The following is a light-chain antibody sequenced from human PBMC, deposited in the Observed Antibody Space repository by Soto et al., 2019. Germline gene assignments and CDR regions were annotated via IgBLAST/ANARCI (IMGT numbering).Light chain of an antibody. CDR1: QSVSSSY. CDR2: GVS. CDR3: QQYGSSSWT. J-gene: IGKJ1*01. Sequence: EIVLTQSPGTLSLSPGERATLSCRASQSVSSSYLAWYQQKPGQAPRLLIYGVSRGATGIPDRFSGSGSGTDFTLTISRLEPEDFAVYYCQQYGSSSWTFGQGTKVDIK. V-gene: IGKV3-20*01.